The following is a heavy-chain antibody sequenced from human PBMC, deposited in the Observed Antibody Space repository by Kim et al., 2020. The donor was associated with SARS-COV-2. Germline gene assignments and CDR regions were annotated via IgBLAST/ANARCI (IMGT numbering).Heavy chain of an antibody. J-gene: IGHJ6*02. CDR3: ARDDRPDEYGMDV. Sequence: YAPKLQGRVTMTTDTSTSTAYMELRSLRSDDTAVYYCARDDRPDEYGMDVWGQGTTVTVSS. V-gene: IGHV1-18*01.